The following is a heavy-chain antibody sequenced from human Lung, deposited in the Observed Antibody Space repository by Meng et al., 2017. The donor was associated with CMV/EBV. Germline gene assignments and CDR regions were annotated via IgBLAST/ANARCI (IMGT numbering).Heavy chain of an antibody. J-gene: IGHJ4*02. CDR2: ISTYNDNT. Sequence: ASVXVSXKASGYTFTSYGISWVRQAPGQGLEWMGWISTYNDNTNYAQKLQDRVTMTTDTSTSTAYMELRSLRSDDTAVYYCARVSGHLITMILYYFDSWGQGNXVTVSS. CDR1: GYTFTSYG. D-gene: IGHD3-22*01. CDR3: ARVSGHLITMILYYFDS. V-gene: IGHV1-18*01.